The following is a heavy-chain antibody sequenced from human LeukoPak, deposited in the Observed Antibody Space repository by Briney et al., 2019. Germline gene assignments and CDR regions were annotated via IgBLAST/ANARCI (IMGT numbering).Heavy chain of an antibody. D-gene: IGHD3-9*01. Sequence: SETLSLTCTVSGGSISSYYWSWIRQSPGKGLEWIGYIYYSGSTNYNPSLKSRVTISVDTSKNQFSLKLSSVTAADTAVYYCAREKYFDPPGAFDIWGQGTMVTVSS. CDR1: GGSISSYY. J-gene: IGHJ3*02. CDR3: AREKYFDPPGAFDI. V-gene: IGHV4-59*01. CDR2: IYYSGST.